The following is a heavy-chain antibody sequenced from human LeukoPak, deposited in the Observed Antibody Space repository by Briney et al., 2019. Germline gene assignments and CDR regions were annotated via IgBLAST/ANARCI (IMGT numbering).Heavy chain of an antibody. CDR3: ARDPRGVVPADLDY. V-gene: IGHV1-2*02. J-gene: IGHJ4*02. Sequence: SVKVSCKASGYTFTGYYMHWVRQAPGQGLEWMGWIHANSGSTNYAQKFQGRVTMTRDTSISTAYMELSRLRSDDTAVYYCARDPRGVVPADLDYWGQGTLVTVSS. CDR1: GYTFTGYY. CDR2: IHANSGST. D-gene: IGHD2-2*01.